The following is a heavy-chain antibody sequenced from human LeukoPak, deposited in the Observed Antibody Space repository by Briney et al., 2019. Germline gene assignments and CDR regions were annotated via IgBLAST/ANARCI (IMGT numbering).Heavy chain of an antibody. CDR2: IWYDGSNK. V-gene: IGHV3-33*01. D-gene: IGHD6-19*01. CDR3: AIGSYSSGWLHGYYGMDV. Sequence: GGSLRLSCAASGFTFSSYGMHWVRQAPGKGLEWVAVIWYDGSNKYYVDSVKGRFTISRDNSKNTLYLQMNSLRAEDTAVYYCAIGSYSSGWLHGYYGMDVWGQGTTVTVSS. CDR1: GFTFSSYG. J-gene: IGHJ6*02.